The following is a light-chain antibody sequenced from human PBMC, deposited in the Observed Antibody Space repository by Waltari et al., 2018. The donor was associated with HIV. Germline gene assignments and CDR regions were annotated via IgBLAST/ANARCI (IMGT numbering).Light chain of an antibody. CDR1: QTVYSN. J-gene: IGKJ2*03. V-gene: IGKV3-15*01. CDR2: GAS. CDR3: HQYDKWPYS. Sequence: EILMTQTPATLSVSPGERATLSCWASQTVYSNLAWFQHRPGQAPTLLIYGASIRATGVPARFGGSGSGREFTLTISSLESEDFAVYFCHQYDKWPYSFGQGTKLG.